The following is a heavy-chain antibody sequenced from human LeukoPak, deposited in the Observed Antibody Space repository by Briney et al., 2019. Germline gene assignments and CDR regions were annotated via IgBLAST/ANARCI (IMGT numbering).Heavy chain of an antibody. CDR2: IIPIFGTA. D-gene: IGHD3-10*01. CDR1: GGTFSSYA. V-gene: IGHV1-69*13. Sequence: SVKVSCKASGGTFSSYAISWVRQAPGQGLEWMGGIIPIFGTANYAQKFQGRVTITADESTSTAYMELSSLRSEDTAVYYCARDIPMARLFDYWGQGTLVTVSS. J-gene: IGHJ4*02. CDR3: ARDIPMARLFDY.